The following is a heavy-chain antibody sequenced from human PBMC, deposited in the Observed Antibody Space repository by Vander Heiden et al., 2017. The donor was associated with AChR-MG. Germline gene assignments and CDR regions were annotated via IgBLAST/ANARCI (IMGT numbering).Heavy chain of an antibody. Sequence: QVQLVQSGAEVKKPEASVKVSCKASGYTFTSYYMHCVRQAPGQGLEWMGIINPSGGSKSYAQKFQGRVTMTRDTSTSTVYMELSSLRSEDTAVYYCARVLMVRGVMGFDPWCQGTLVTVSP. V-gene: IGHV1-46*03. J-gene: IGHJ5*02. CDR3: ARVLMVRGVMGFDP. D-gene: IGHD3-10*01. CDR1: GYTFTSYY. CDR2: INPSGGSK.